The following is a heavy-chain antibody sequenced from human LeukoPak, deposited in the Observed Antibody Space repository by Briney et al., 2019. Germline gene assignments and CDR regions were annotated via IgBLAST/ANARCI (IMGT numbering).Heavy chain of an antibody. CDR1: GYTFTSYY. J-gene: IGHJ6*04. CDR3: ARVPLDCYGMDV. Sequence: ASVKVSCKASGYTFTSYYMHWVRQAPGQGLEWMGIINPSGGSTSYAQKFQGRVTMTRDTSTSTVYMGLSSLRSEDTAVYYCARVPLDCYGMDVWGKGTTVTVSS. V-gene: IGHV1-46*01. CDR2: INPSGGST.